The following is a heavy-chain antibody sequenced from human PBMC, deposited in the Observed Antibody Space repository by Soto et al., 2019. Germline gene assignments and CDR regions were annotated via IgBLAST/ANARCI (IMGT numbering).Heavy chain of an antibody. J-gene: IGHJ5*02. CDR2: ISGSGLTI. CDR1: GFIFSDYE. V-gene: IGHV3-48*03. D-gene: IGHD5-12*01. Sequence: GGSLRLSCAASGFIFSDYEINWVRQAPGKGLEWVSYISGSGLTIYYADSVEGRFTISRDNAKNSLYLQMNSLGVEDTAVYYCARGPYRNTYNWFDSWGQGTLVTVSS. CDR3: ARGPYRNTYNWFDS.